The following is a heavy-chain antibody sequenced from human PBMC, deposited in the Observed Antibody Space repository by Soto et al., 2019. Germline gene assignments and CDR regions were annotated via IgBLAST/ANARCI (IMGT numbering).Heavy chain of an antibody. D-gene: IGHD6-19*01. V-gene: IGHV1-69*01. Sequence: QVQLVQSGAEVKKPGSSVKVSCKASGGTFSSYAISWVRQAPGQGLEWMGGIIPIFGTANYAQKFQGRVTITADESTSTAYMELSSLRSEDTAVYYCARLTSSGWYVGAWFDPLGQGTLVTVSS. CDR3: ARLTSSGWYVGAWFDP. J-gene: IGHJ5*02. CDR2: IIPIFGTA. CDR1: GGTFSSYA.